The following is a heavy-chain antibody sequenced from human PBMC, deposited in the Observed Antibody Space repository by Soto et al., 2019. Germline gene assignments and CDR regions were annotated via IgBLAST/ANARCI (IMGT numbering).Heavy chain of an antibody. Sequence: GGSLRLSCAASGFTFSSYSMNWVRQAPGKGLEWVSSISSSSSYKYYADSVKGRFTISRDNAKNSLYLQMNSLRAEDTAVYYCARDEPYYDFWSGYPEVKYFDYWGQGTLVTVSS. CDR2: ISSSSSYK. CDR1: GFTFSSYS. V-gene: IGHV3-21*01. J-gene: IGHJ4*02. CDR3: ARDEPYYDFWSGYPEVKYFDY. D-gene: IGHD3-3*01.